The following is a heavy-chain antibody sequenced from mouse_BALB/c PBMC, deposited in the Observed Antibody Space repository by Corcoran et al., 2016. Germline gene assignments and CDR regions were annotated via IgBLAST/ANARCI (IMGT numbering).Heavy chain of an antibody. CDR3: ARMGGNYWDFAY. Sequence: DVQLQESGPGLVKPSQSLSLTCSVTGYSITSGYYWNWIRQFPGNKLAWMGYISYDGSNNYNPSLKNRISITRDTSKNQFFLKLNSVTTEDTATYYCARMGGNYWDFAYWGQGTLVTVSA. D-gene: IGHD2-1*01. CDR1: GYSITSGYY. J-gene: IGHJ3*01. CDR2: ISYDGSN. V-gene: IGHV3-6*02.